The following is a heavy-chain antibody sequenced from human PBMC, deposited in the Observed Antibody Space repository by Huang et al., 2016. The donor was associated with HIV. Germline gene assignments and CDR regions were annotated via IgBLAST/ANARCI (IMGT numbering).Heavy chain of an antibody. CDR2: IKSDGSNT. CDR3: ARDPRIQSWLNFFDY. D-gene: IGHD3-22*01. CDR1: GFSISSYW. J-gene: IGHJ4*02. V-gene: IGHV3-74*01. Sequence: EVQLVESGGGLVQPGGSLRLSCASSGFSISSYWMHWVRQAPGKGLVWLSRIKSDGSNTSYADSVKGRCTISRDNAKNTVYLQMNSLRAEDTAVYYCARDPRIQSWLNFFDYWGQGTLVSVSS.